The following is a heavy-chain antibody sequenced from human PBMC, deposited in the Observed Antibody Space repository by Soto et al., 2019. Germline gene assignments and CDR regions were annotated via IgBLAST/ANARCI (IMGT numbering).Heavy chain of an antibody. CDR3: TTGSVEGI. CDR1: GFSFNEAW. V-gene: IGHV3-15*07. Sequence: EVQLVESAGGLVKPGGSLRLSCVASGFSFNEAWMNWVRQAPGEGLEWVGRIKTSAGGGATDYAAPVQGRFTISRDDSKNALYLHMNSLRTEDTAIYYCTTGSVEGIWGQGTTVTFSS. D-gene: IGHD2-15*01. CDR2: IKTSAGGGAT. J-gene: IGHJ6*02.